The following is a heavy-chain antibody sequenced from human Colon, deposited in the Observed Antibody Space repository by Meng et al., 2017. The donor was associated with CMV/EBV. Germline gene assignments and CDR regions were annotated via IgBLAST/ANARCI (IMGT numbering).Heavy chain of an antibody. D-gene: IGHD2-2*01. V-gene: IGHV4-34*01. CDR1: GGSFSGYY. J-gene: IGHJ4*02. CDR3: ARGRYARYFDY. Sequence: SLTCAVYGGSFSGYYWSWIRQPTGKGLEWIGEINHSGSTSYHPSLKSRVTISVDTSKNQFPLKLSSVTAADTAVYYCARGRYARYFDYWGQGTLVTVSS. CDR2: INHSGST.